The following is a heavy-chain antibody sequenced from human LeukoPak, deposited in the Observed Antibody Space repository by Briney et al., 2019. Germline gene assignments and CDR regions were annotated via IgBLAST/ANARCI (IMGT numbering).Heavy chain of an antibody. CDR2: ISGSGGRT. CDR3: AIPTCSGSGYCSTSDPFHT. J-gene: IGHJ3*02. D-gene: IGHD2-2*03. Sequence: GGSLRLSCAASGFTFDNYGIGWVRQAPGKGLEWVSGISGSGGRTYYADSAKGRFTISRDNSKNTLFLQLNSLGVEDTATYYCAIPTCSGSGYCSTSDPFHTWGQGTMVTVSS. V-gene: IGHV3-23*01. CDR1: GFTFDNYG.